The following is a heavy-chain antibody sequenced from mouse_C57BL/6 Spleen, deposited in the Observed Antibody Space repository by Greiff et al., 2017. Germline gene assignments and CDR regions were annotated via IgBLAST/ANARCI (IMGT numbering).Heavy chain of an antibody. D-gene: IGHD3-1*01. J-gene: IGHJ3*01. CDR1: GYTFTDYE. CDR3: TRSGDPPWFAY. V-gene: IGHV1-15*01. Sequence: VQLQESGAELVRPGASVTLSCKASGYTFTDYEMHWVKQTPVHGLEWIGAIDPETGGTAYNQKFKGKAILTADKSSSTAYMELRSLTSADSAVYYCTRSGDPPWFAYWGQGTLVTVSA. CDR2: IDPETGGT.